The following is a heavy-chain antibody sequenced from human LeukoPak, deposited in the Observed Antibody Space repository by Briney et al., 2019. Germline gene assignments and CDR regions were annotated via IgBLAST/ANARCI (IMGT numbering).Heavy chain of an antibody. D-gene: IGHD3-3*01. CDR1: GGSISSYY. J-gene: IGHJ4*02. CDR3: AREGDFWRRNYYFDY. CDR2: IYYSGST. V-gene: IGHV4-59*01. Sequence: SEPLSLTCTVSGGSISSYYWSWIRQPPGKGLEWIGYIYYSGSTNYNPSLKSRVTISVDTSKNQFSLKLSSVTAADTAVYYCAREGDFWRRNYYFDYWGQGTLVTVSS.